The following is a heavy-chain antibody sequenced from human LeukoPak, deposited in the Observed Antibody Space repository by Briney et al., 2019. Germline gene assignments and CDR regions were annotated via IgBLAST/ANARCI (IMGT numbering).Heavy chain of an antibody. CDR2: INHSGST. CDR1: GGSFSGYY. Sequence: SETLSLTCAVYGGSFSGYYWNWIRQPPGKGLEWIGEINHSGSTNYNPSLKSRVTISVDTSKNQFSLKLSSVTAADTAVYYCARPYSSGWYDRFFDYWGQGTLVTVSS. V-gene: IGHV4-34*01. J-gene: IGHJ4*02. CDR3: ARPYSSGWYDRFFDY. D-gene: IGHD6-19*01.